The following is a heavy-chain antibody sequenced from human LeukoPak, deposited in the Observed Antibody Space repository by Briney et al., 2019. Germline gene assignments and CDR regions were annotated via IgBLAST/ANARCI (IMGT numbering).Heavy chain of an antibody. V-gene: IGHV3-23*01. J-gene: IGHJ6*02. D-gene: IGHD6-19*01. CDR1: GFTFSSYA. CDR2: VGRTFSNT. CDR3: AKDQQWLAPSYYYGMDV. Sequence: GGSLRLSCAASGFTFSSYAMTWFRQAPGTGLEAFSAVGRTFSNTYYADSVKVGFTISRDNSKNTLFLQMSSLRAEATAVYYCAKDQQWLAPSYYYGMDVWGQGTTVTVSS.